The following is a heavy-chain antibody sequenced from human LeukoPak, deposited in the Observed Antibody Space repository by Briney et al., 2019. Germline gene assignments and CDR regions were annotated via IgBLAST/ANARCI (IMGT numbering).Heavy chain of an antibody. CDR3: ASGYYDSSGYYYFAFDI. V-gene: IGHV4-39*01. CDR1: GGSISSSSYY. Sequence: PSETLSLNCTVSGGSISSSSYYWAWIRQPPGKGLEWIGSIYYSGSTYYNPSLKSRVTISVDTSKNQFSLKLSSVTAADTAVYYCASGYYDSSGYYYFAFDIWGQGTMVTVSS. D-gene: IGHD3-22*01. J-gene: IGHJ3*02. CDR2: IYYSGST.